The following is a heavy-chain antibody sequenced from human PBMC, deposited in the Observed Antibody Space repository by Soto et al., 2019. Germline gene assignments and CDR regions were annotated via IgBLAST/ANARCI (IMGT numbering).Heavy chain of an antibody. CDR3: ASRFSDCSSTSCYGHAYFDY. Sequence: ASVKVSCKASGYTFTGYYMHWVRQAPGQGLEWMGWINAYNGNTNYAQKLQGRVTMTTDTSTSTAYMELRSLRSDDTAVYYCASRFSDCSSTSCYGHAYFDYWGQGTLVTVSS. CDR1: GYTFTGYY. V-gene: IGHV1-18*04. J-gene: IGHJ4*02. D-gene: IGHD2-2*01. CDR2: INAYNGNT.